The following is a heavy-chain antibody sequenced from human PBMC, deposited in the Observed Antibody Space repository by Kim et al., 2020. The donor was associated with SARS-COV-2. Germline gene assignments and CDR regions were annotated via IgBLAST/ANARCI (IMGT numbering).Heavy chain of an antibody. D-gene: IGHD3-22*01. CDR3: AHRPGDYDSGGPSWFDP. J-gene: IGHJ5*02. Sequence: SGPTLVNPTQTLTLTCTFSGFSLSTSAVGVAWIRQPPGKALEWLAFIYWNDDKRYRPSLKNRLTITKDTSKNQVVLTMTNMDPVDTATYYCAHRPGDYDSGGPSWFDPWGQGTLVTVSS. CDR2: IYWNDDK. CDR1: GFSLSTSAVG. V-gene: IGHV2-5*01.